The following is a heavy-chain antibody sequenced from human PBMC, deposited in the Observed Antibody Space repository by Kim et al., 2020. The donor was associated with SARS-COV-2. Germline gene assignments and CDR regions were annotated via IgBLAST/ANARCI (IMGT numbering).Heavy chain of an antibody. Sequence: SVKVFCKASGGTFSSYAISWVRQAPGQGLEWMGRIIPILGIANYAQKFQGRVTITADKSTSTAYMELSSLRSEDTAVYYCARMVAGAGTRVFDYWGQGT. J-gene: IGHJ4*02. CDR2: IIPILGIA. CDR3: ARMVAGAGTRVFDY. CDR1: GGTFSSYA. D-gene: IGHD6-19*01. V-gene: IGHV1-69*04.